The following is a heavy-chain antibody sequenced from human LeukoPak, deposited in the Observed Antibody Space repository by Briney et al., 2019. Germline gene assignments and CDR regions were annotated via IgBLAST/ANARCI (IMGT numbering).Heavy chain of an antibody. CDR3: ARELHTSDAFDI. CDR2: IIPIFGTA. J-gene: IGHJ3*02. CDR1: GGTFSSYA. V-gene: IGHV1-69*05. Sequence: ASVKVSCKASGGTFSSYAISWVRQAPGQGLEWMGRIIPIFGTANYAQKFQGRVTITTDESTSTAYKELSSLRSEDTAVYYCARELHTSDAFDIWGQRTMVTVSS. D-gene: IGHD5-18*01.